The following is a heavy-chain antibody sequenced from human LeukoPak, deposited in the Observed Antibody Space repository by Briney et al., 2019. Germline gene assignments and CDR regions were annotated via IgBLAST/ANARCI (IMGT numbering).Heavy chain of an antibody. CDR1: GFTFTSYS. D-gene: IGHD1-26*01. V-gene: IGHV3-23*01. Sequence: GGSLRLSCAASGFTFTSYSMNWVRQAPGKGLEWVSTISGGGGSTYYADSVKGRFTISRDNSKNTLYLQVNSLRAEDTAVYYCARGGVGAPRYNWFDPWGQGTLVTVSS. CDR2: ISGGGGST. J-gene: IGHJ5*02. CDR3: ARGGVGAPRYNWFDP.